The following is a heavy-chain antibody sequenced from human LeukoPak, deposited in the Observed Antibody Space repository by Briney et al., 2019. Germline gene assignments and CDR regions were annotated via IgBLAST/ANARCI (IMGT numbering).Heavy chain of an antibody. CDR3: ASSNYSSSSS. D-gene: IGHD4-11*01. J-gene: IGHJ5*02. Sequence: PGRSLRLSCAASGFTFTNFWMIWVRQAPGKGLQWVANINEDGSVKYYVGSVEGRFTISRDNAKNSVYLQMNSLRGEDTGVYYCASSNYSSSSSWGQGTLVTVSS. V-gene: IGHV3-7*01. CDR2: INEDGSVK. CDR1: GFTFTNFW.